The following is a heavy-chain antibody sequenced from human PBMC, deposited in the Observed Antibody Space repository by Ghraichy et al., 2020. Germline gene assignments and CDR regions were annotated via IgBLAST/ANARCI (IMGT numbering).Heavy chain of an antibody. J-gene: IGHJ6*03. V-gene: IGHV4-59*01. CDR1: GGSISSYY. CDR2: IYYSGST. D-gene: IGHD2/OR15-2a*01. Sequence: SETLSLTCTVSGGSISSYYWSWIRQPPGKGLEWIGYIYYSGSTNYNPSLKSRVTISVDTSKNQFSLKLSSVTAADTAVYYCARVFRLSYYYYMDVWGKGTTVTVSS. CDR3: ARVFRLSYYYYMDV.